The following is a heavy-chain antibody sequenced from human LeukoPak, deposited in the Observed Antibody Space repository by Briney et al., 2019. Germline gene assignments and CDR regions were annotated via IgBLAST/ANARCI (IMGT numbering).Heavy chain of an antibody. V-gene: IGHV4-59*08. CDR3: ARQESYGARFLEWLPPPGFDP. J-gene: IGHJ5*02. CDR1: GGSISSYY. CDR2: IYYSGST. Sequence: PSETLSLTCTVAGGSISSYYWSWIRQPPGKGLEWIGYIYYSGSTNYNPSLKSRVTISVDTSKNQFSLKLSSVNAADTAVYYCARQESYGARFLEWLPPPGFDPWGQGTLVTVSS. D-gene: IGHD3-3*01.